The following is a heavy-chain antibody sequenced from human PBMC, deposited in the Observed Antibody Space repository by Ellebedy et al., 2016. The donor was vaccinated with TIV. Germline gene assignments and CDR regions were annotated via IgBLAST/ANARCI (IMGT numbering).Heavy chain of an antibody. CDR1: GGSVSSGSYY. D-gene: IGHD1-26*01. CDR3: ARSVGATDY. Sequence: SETLSLXXTVSGGSVSSGSYYWNWIRQPPGKGLEWIGFIYYSGSTNYNPSLKSRVTISVDTSKNQFSLKLSSVTAAETAVYYCARSVGATDYWGQGTLVTVSS. V-gene: IGHV4-61*01. J-gene: IGHJ4*02. CDR2: IYYSGST.